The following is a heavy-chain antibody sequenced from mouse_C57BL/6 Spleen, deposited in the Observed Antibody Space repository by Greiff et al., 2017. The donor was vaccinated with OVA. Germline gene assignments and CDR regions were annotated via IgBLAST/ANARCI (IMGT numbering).Heavy chain of an antibody. Sequence: EVMLVESAGGLVQPGSSLKLSCTASGFTFSDYYMAWVRQVPEKGLEWVANINYDGSSTYYLDSLKSRCIISRDNAKNILYLQMSSLKSEDTATYYCARRGGYAYDRWYFGFWGTGTTGTVSS. CDR2: INYDGSST. V-gene: IGHV5-16*01. D-gene: IGHD2-2*01. CDR1: GFTFSDYY. CDR3: ARRGGYAYDRWYFGF. J-gene: IGHJ1*03.